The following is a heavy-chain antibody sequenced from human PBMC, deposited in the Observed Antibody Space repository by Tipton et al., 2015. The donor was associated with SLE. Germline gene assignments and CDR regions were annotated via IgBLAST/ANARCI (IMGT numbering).Heavy chain of an antibody. D-gene: IGHD5-24*01. V-gene: IGHV4-61*05. CDR2: IYYSGST. CDR3: ARSKRDGYTVGY. Sequence: TLSLTCTVSGGSISSSSYYWGWIRQPPGKGLEWIGYIYYSGSTNYNPSLKSRVTISVDTSKNQFSLKLSSVTAADTAVYYCARSKRDGYTVGYWGQGTLVTVSS. J-gene: IGHJ4*02. CDR1: GGSISSSSYY.